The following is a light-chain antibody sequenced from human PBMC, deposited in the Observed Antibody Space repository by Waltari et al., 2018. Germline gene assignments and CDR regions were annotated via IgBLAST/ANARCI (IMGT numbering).Light chain of an antibody. CDR2: AAS. V-gene: IGKV3-15*01. CDR1: QSMSNN. Sequence: DIVMTQSPATLSVSPGETATLSCRASQSMSNNLAWYQQKPGQAPRLLIYAASTRPTAFPGRFSGSGSGTEFTLTISSLQSEDFAVYYCQQYNNWPYTFGQGTKLEIK. CDR3: QQYNNWPYT. J-gene: IGKJ2*01.